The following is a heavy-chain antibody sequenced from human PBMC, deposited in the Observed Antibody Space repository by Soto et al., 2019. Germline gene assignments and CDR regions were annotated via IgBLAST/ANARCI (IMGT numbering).Heavy chain of an antibody. CDR3: AHRGGAAVGLYYFDY. Sequence: GSGPTLVNTTQTLTLTCTFSGFSLSTTGVGVSWIRQPPGKALEWLALIYWHDDKRYSPSLKSRLTITKDTTKNQVVLTMTNMDPVDTATYYCAHRGGAAVGLYYFDYWGQGALVTVSS. CDR2: IYWHDDK. CDR1: GFSLSTTGVG. V-gene: IGHV2-5*01. J-gene: IGHJ4*02. D-gene: IGHD6-13*01.